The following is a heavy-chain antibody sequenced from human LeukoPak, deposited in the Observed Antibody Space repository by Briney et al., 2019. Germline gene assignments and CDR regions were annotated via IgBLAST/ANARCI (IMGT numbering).Heavy chain of an antibody. CDR3: ARGAGNRAAAVFLLAY. Sequence: GASVKVSCKASGGTFSSYAISWVRQAPGQGLEWMGGIIPIFGTANYAQKFQGRVTMTWDTSASTVYMELSSLRSEDTAIYYCARGAGNRAAAVFLLAYWGQGTLVTVSS. D-gene: IGHD6-25*01. CDR1: GGTFSSYA. V-gene: IGHV1-69*06. CDR2: IIPIFGTA. J-gene: IGHJ4*02.